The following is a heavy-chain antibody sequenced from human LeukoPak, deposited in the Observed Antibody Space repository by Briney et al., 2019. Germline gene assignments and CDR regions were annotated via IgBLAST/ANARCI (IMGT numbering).Heavy chain of an antibody. CDR2: IYYSGST. Sequence: SETLSLTCTVSGGSISSRSYYWGWIRQPPGKGLEWIGNIYYSGSTYNNPSLKSRVTISVDTSKNQFSLKLSSVTAADTAVYYCASRIVGATMVWFDPWGQGTLVTVSS. V-gene: IGHV4-39*07. J-gene: IGHJ5*02. CDR1: GGSISSRSYY. D-gene: IGHD1-26*01. CDR3: ASRIVGATMVWFDP.